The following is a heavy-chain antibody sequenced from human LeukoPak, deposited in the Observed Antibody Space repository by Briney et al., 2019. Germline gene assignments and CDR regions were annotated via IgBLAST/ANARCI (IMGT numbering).Heavy chain of an antibody. CDR3: TRVGYIDEGIDY. Sequence: GRSLRLSCVASGFPFSSYWMTWVRQAPGKGLEWVANIKQDGSKKSYVDSVKGRFTISRDNAKNSLYLQMNSLRAEDTAIYYCTRVGYIDEGIDYWGQXTLXTVSS. D-gene: IGHD5-24*01. J-gene: IGHJ4*02. CDR2: IKQDGSKK. V-gene: IGHV3-7*04. CDR1: GFPFSSYW.